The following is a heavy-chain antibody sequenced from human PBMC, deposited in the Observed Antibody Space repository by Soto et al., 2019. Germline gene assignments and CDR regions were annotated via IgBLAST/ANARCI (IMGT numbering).Heavy chain of an antibody. D-gene: IGHD6-19*01. CDR3: ARFYFSGSSGWYLDY. V-gene: IGHV2-70*11. J-gene: IGHJ4*02. CDR2: IDWDDDK. CDR1: GFSLSTSGMC. Sequence: GSGPTLVNPTQTLTLTCTFSGFSLSTSGMCVSWIRQPPGKALEWLARIDWDDDKYYSTSLKTRLTISKDTSKNQVVLTMTNMDPVDTATYYCARFYFSGSSGWYLDYWGQGTLVTVS.